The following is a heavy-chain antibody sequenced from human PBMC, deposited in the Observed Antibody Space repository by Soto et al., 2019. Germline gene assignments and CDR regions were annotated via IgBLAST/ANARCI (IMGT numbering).Heavy chain of an antibody. J-gene: IGHJ5*02. D-gene: IGHD4-4*01. Sequence: QVQLVQSGAEVKKPGASVKVSCKASGYTFTSYDINGVRQATGQGLEWMGWMNPNSGNTGYPQKFQGRVTMTRNTSISTAYVELSSLRFEDTAVYYCARSPPRVERNNYAGGWFDPWGQGTLVTVSS. CDR1: GYTFTSYD. CDR2: MNPNSGNT. CDR3: ARSPPRVERNNYAGGWFDP. V-gene: IGHV1-8*01.